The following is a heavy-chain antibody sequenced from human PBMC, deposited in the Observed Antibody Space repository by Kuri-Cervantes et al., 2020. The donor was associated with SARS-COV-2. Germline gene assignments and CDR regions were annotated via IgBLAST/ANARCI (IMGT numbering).Heavy chain of an antibody. D-gene: IGHD1-20*01. V-gene: IGHV3-21*04. CDR1: GFTFSSYS. CDR2: ISSSSSYI. Sequence: GESLKISCAASGFTFSSYSMNWVRQAPGKGLEWVSSISSSSSYIYYADSVKGRFTISRDNAKNSLYLQMNSLRAEDTAVYYCARDVGGITGKMGPYYYYGMDVWGQGTTVTVSS. J-gene: IGHJ6*02. CDR3: ARDVGGITGKMGPYYYYGMDV.